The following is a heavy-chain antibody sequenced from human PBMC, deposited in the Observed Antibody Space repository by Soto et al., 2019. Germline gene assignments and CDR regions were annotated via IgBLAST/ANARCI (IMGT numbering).Heavy chain of an antibody. D-gene: IGHD6-6*01. CDR2: ISNNGVGT. V-gene: IGHV3-64*01. CDR1: GFTLSGYA. Sequence: EVQLAESGGGLAQHGGSLRLSCAASGFTLSGYAMDWVRQAPGKGLEYVSGISNNGVGTYYANSVQGRFTISRDNSKTTVYLQMGSLRPEDMAVYYCASRARPDFYYMDVWGKGTTDTVSS. J-gene: IGHJ6*03. CDR3: ASRARPDFYYMDV.